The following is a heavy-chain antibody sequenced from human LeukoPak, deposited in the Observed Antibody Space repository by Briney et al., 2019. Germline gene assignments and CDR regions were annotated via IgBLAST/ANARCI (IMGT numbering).Heavy chain of an antibody. CDR1: GFTFSSYS. J-gene: IGHJ4*02. CDR2: ISSSSSYI. Sequence: PGGSLRFFCAASGFTFSSYSMNWVRQAPGKGLEWVSSISSSSSYIYYADSVKGRFTISRDNAKNSLYLQMNSLRAEDTAVYYCARDFSGLALLDFDYWGQGTLVTVSS. CDR3: ARDFSGLALLDFDY. V-gene: IGHV3-21*01. D-gene: IGHD1-7*01.